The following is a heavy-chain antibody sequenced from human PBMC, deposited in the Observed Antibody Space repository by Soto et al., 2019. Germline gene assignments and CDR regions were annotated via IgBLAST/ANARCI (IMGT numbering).Heavy chain of an antibody. CDR2: ISYDGGVT. Sequence: QVQLVESGGGVVQPGRSLRLSCAASGFTFNTYGMHWVRQAPGKGLEWLAVISYDGGVTYYADSVKGRFTISRDNSKHTLYLQMNSLRPEDTAVYYWAKDSIMEYGNWFDPCGQGTLVTVSS. CDR3: AKDSIMEYGNWFDP. D-gene: IGHD3-16*01. V-gene: IGHV3-30*18. J-gene: IGHJ5*02. CDR1: GFTFNTYG.